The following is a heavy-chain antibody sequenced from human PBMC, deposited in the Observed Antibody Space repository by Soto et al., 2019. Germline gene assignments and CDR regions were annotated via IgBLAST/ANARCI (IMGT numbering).Heavy chain of an antibody. J-gene: IGHJ6*02. CDR1: GYTFTGYY. V-gene: IGHV1-2*02. Sequence: QVQLVQSGAEVKKPGASVKVSCKASGYTFTGYYMHWVRQAPGQGLEWMGWINPNSGGTNYAQKFQGRVTMTRDTSISTAYMELSRLRSDDTAVYYCARWCLTSCPYIWVGYCYGMDVWGQGTTVTVSS. CDR3: ARWCLTSCPYIWVGYCYGMDV. CDR2: INPNSGGT. D-gene: IGHD2-2*01.